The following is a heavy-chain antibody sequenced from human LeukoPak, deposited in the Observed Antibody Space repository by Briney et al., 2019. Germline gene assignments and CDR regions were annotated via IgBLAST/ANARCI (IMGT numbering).Heavy chain of an antibody. Sequence: PGGSLRLSCAASGFTFDDYAMHWVRQAPGKGLEWVSGISWNSGSIGYADSVKGRFTISRDNAKNSLYLQMNSLRAEDTALYYCAKDNDAVPAAIGYWGQGTLVTVSS. CDR2: ISWNSGSI. V-gene: IGHV3-9*01. J-gene: IGHJ4*02. CDR1: GFTFDDYA. CDR3: AKDNDAVPAAIGY. D-gene: IGHD2-2*02.